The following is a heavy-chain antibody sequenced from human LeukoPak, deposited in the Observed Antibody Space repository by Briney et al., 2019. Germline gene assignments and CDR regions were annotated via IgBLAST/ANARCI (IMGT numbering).Heavy chain of an antibody. CDR1: GFTFSNAW. J-gene: IGHJ4*02. CDR3: TTVNPDTVVVPAAIGGHYFDY. D-gene: IGHD2-2*01. Sequence: GGSLRLSCAASGFTFSNAWMSWVRQAPGKGLEWVGRIKSKTDGGTTDYAAPVKGRFTISRDDSKNTLYLQMNSLKTEDTAVYYCTTVNPDTVVVPAAIGGHYFDYWGQGTLVTVSP. V-gene: IGHV3-15*01. CDR2: IKSKTDGGTT.